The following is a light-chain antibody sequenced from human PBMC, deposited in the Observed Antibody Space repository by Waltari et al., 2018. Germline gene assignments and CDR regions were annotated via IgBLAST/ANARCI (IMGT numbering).Light chain of an antibody. J-gene: IGKJ1*01. Sequence: DIQMTQSPSTLSASVGDRVTITCRASQSIGTWLAWYQQKPGKAPKLLIYKASTLESGVPSRFSGSGSGTEFTLTISSLQPDDFATYYCQQYNNYSVFGQGTKVEIK. CDR2: KAS. CDR3: QQYNNYSV. CDR1: QSIGTW. V-gene: IGKV1-5*03.